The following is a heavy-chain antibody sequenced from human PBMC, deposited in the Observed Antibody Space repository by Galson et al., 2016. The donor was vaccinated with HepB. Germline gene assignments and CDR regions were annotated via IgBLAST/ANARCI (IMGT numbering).Heavy chain of an antibody. V-gene: IGHV3-9*01. CDR2: IYYNSDRI. J-gene: IGHJ6*02. Sequence: SLRLSCAASGFTFDDSAMYWVRQTPGKGLEWVSGIYYNSDRIGYADSVRGRFTISRDNARNSLYLQMNSLEPEDSALYYCVRDMAPGGAGVWGQGTTVTVSS. D-gene: IGHD3-16*01. CDR3: VRDMAPGGAGV. CDR1: GFTFDDSA.